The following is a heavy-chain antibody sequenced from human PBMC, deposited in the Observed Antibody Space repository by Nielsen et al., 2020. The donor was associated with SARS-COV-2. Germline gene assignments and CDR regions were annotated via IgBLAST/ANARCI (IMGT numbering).Heavy chain of an antibody. V-gene: IGHV3-23*01. CDR1: GFTFSSYA. Sequence: GSLRLSCAASGFTFSSYAMSWVRQAPGKGLEWVSAISGSGGSTYYADSVKGRFTISRDNSKNTLYLQMNSLRAEDTAVYYCAKDLAAMTTVTTWDYWGQGTLVTVSS. CDR3: AKDLAAMTTVTTWDY. J-gene: IGHJ4*02. CDR2: ISGSGGST. D-gene: IGHD4-17*01.